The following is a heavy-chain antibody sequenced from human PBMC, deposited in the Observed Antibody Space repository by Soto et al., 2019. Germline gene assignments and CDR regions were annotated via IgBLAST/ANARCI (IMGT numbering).Heavy chain of an antibody. CDR3: ATVVAAMVLRFDY. V-gene: IGHV4-31*03. J-gene: IGHJ4*02. CDR1: GGSISSNNYY. CDR2: IYYSGNT. D-gene: IGHD5-18*01. Sequence: SETLSLTCTVSGGSISSNNYYWSWIRQHPEKGLEWIGYIYYSGNTYYNPSLKSRVSISADTSKNQFSLNLTSVTAADTAVYYCATVVAAMVLRFDYWGQGTLVTVSS.